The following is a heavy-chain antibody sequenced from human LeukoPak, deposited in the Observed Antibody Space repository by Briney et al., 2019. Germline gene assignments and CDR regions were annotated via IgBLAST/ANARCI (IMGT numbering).Heavy chain of an antibody. Sequence: GGSLRLSRAASGFTVSSNYMSWVRQAPGKGLEWVSVIYSGGSTYYADSVKGRFTISRDNSKNTLYLQMNSLRAEDTAVYYCARDQGSSGYDYWGQGTLVTVSS. CDR1: GFTVSSNY. CDR3: ARDQGSSGYDY. CDR2: IYSGGST. V-gene: IGHV3-53*01. D-gene: IGHD3-22*01. J-gene: IGHJ4*02.